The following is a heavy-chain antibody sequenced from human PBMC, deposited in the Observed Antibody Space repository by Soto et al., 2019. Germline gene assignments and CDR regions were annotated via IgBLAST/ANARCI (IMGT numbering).Heavy chain of an antibody. CDR3: AHTILVVPTANDAFHV. Sequence: QITLKESGPTLVKPTQTLTLTCTFSGFSLSSIGVGVGWIRQPPGKALEWLGILYWDDDKHYSPSLKSRISIAKDTSKDQVVLKLTNMDPVDTATYYCAHTILVVPTANDAFHVWAQGTTVTVSS. CDR2: LYWDDDK. J-gene: IGHJ3*01. D-gene: IGHD2-2*01. CDR1: GFSLSSIGVG. V-gene: IGHV2-5*02.